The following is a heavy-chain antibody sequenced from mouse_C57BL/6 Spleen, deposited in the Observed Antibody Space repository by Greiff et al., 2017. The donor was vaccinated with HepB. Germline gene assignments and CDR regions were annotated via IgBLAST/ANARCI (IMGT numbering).Heavy chain of an antibody. CDR1: GYTFTSYW. J-gene: IGHJ2*01. D-gene: IGHD1-1*01. Sequence: QVQLQQSGAELVRPGSSVKLSCKASGYTFTSYWMDWVKQRPGQGLEWIGNIYPSDSETHYNQKFKDKATLTVDKSSSTAYMQLSSLTSEDSAVYYCARNYYGSLHFDYWGQGTTLTVSS. CDR3: ARNYYGSLHFDY. V-gene: IGHV1-61*01. CDR2: IYPSDSET.